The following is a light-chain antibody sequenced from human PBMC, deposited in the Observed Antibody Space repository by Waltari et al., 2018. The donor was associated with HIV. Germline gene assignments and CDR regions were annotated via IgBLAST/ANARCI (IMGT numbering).Light chain of an antibody. CDR3: QQYYTYPWT. CDR1: QVISSS. Sequence: AIRMTQSPSSFSASTGDRVTITCRASQVISSSLAWYQQKPGKAPTLLVYSASTLQSGVPLRFSGSGSGTDFTLTISRLQSEDFATYYCQQYYTYPWTFGQGTKVELK. CDR2: SAS. V-gene: IGKV1-8*01. J-gene: IGKJ1*01.